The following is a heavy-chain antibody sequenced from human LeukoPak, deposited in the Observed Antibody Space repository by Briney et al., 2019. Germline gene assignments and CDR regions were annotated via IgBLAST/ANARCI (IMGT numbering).Heavy chain of an antibody. V-gene: IGHV3-33*08. CDR2: IWYDGSNK. CDR1: GFTFSSYG. D-gene: IGHD6-13*01. Sequence: GGSLRLSCEASGFTFSSYGMHWVRQAPGKGLEWVAVIWYDGSNKYYADSVKGRFTISRDNSKNTLYLQMNSLRAEDTAVYYCAGDIAAAGLFDYWGQGTLVTVSS. CDR3: AGDIAAAGLFDY. J-gene: IGHJ4*02.